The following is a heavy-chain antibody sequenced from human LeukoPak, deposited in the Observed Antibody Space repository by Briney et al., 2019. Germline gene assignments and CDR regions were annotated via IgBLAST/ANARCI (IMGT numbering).Heavy chain of an antibody. CDR2: IYSGGST. CDR3: TNPYYDILTGPLYYYGMDV. D-gene: IGHD3-9*01. CDR1: GFTVSSNY. Sequence: GGSLRLSCAASGFTVSSNYMSWVRQAPGKGLEWVSVIYSGGSTYYADSVKGRFTISRDNSKNTLYLQMNSLRAEDTAVYYCTNPYYDILTGPLYYYGMDVWGQGTTVTVSS. J-gene: IGHJ6*02. V-gene: IGHV3-53*01.